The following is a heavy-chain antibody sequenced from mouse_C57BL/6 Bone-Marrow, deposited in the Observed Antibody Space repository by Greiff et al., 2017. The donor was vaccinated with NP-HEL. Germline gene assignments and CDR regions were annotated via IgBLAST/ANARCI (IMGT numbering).Heavy chain of an antibody. CDR3: ASFNY. CDR2: ISNGGGST. V-gene: IGHV5-12*01. J-gene: IGHJ4*01. Sequence: EVKLMESGGGLVQPGGSLKLTCAASGFTFSDYYMYWVRQTPETRLEWVAYISNGGGSTYYPDTVKGRFTISRDNAKNTLYLQMSRLKSEDTAMYYCASFNYWGQGTSVTVSS. CDR1: GFTFSDYY.